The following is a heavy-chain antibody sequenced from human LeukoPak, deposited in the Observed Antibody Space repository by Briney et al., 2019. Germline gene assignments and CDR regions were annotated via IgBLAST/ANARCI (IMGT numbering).Heavy chain of an antibody. CDR1: GFTFSSYW. J-gene: IGHJ5*02. CDR3: ARESGWARFDP. D-gene: IGHD3-10*01. V-gene: IGHV3-20*04. Sequence: WPGGSLRLSCVASGFTFSSYWMHWVRQAPGKGLEWVSGINWNGGSTGYADSVKGRFTISRDNAKNFLYLQMNSLRAEDTALYYCARESGWARFDPWGQGTLVTVSS. CDR2: INWNGGST.